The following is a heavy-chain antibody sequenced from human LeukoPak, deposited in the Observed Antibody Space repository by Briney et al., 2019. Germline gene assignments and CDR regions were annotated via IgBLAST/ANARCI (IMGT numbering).Heavy chain of an antibody. Sequence: PGGSLRLSCAASGFTFSSYSMNWVRQAPGKGLEWVSSISSSSSYIYYADSVKGRFTISRDNAKNSLYLQMNSLRAEDTAVYYCARDRRSYGFYYFDYWGQGTLVTVSS. CDR2: ISSSSSYI. J-gene: IGHJ4*02. D-gene: IGHD5-18*01. V-gene: IGHV3-21*01. CDR3: ARDRRSYGFYYFDY. CDR1: GFTFSSYS.